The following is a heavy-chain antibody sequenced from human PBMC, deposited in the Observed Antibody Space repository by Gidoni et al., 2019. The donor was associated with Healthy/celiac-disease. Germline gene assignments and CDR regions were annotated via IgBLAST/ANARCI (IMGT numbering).Heavy chain of an antibody. Sequence: QLQLQESGPGLVKPSETLSLTCTVSGGSISSSSYYWGWIRQPPGKGLEWIGSIYYSGSTYYNPSLKSRVTISVDTSKNQFSLKLSSVTAADTAVYYCARQPPRVAVAGAAFDIWGQGTMVTVSS. V-gene: IGHV4-39*01. J-gene: IGHJ3*02. CDR1: GGSISSSSYY. CDR3: ARQPPRVAVAGAAFDI. CDR2: IYYSGST. D-gene: IGHD6-19*01.